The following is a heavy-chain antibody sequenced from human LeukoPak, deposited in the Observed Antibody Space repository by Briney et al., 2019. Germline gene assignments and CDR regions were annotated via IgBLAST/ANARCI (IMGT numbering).Heavy chain of an antibody. CDR2: IYYSGST. CDR1: GGSISSSSYY. D-gene: IGHD4-17*01. J-gene: IGHJ2*01. Sequence: PSETLSLTCTVSGGSISSSSYYWGWIRQPPGKGLEWIGSIYYSGSTNYNPSLKSRVTISVDTSKNQFSLKLSSVTAADTAVYYCARKHPVTTQGLRPRAGFFDLWGRGTLVTVSS. CDR3: ARKHPVTTQGLRPRAGFFDL. V-gene: IGHV4-39*07.